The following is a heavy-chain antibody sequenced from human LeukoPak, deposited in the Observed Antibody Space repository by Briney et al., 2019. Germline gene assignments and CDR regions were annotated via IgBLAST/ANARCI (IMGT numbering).Heavy chain of an antibody. V-gene: IGHV3-33*01. J-gene: IGHJ3*02. Sequence: PGRSMRLSCPAAGFTFSSYGMQWVRQAPGKGLEWVAVIWYDGSNKYYADSVKGRFTSSRDNSKNPLYLQMNSLRAEDTAVYYCARDRDGYNQLFAFDIWGQGTMVNVSS. CDR2: IWYDGSNK. CDR1: GFTFSSYG. CDR3: ARDRDGYNQLFAFDI. D-gene: IGHD5-24*01.